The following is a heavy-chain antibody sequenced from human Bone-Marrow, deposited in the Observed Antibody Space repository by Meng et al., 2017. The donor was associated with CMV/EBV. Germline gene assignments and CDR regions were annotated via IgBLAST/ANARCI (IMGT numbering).Heavy chain of an antibody. CDR1: GFTFSSYG. D-gene: IGHD6-6*01. V-gene: IGHV3-21*01. CDR2: ITSTSSYI. CDR3: ASPYAAARHADFDY. J-gene: IGHJ4*02. Sequence: GESLKISCAASGFTFSSYGMHWVRQAPGKGLEWVSSITSTSSYIYYADSVKGRFTISRDNAKNSLYLQMNSLRAEDTAVYYCASPYAAARHADFDYWGQGTLVTVSS.